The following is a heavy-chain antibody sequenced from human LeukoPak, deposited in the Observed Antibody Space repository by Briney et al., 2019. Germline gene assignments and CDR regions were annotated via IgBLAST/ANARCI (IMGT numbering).Heavy chain of an antibody. J-gene: IGHJ4*02. V-gene: IGHV4-39*07. CDR2: IYYSGST. D-gene: IGHD3-9*01. Sequence: PSETLSLTCTVSGASISTNSYYWGWIRQPPGKGLEWIGSIYYSGSTYYNPSLKSRVTISIDTSKNQFSLRLRSVTAADTAVYYCARVTGYMIEDYFDYWGQGILVTVSS. CDR1: GASISTNSYY. CDR3: ARVTGYMIEDYFDY.